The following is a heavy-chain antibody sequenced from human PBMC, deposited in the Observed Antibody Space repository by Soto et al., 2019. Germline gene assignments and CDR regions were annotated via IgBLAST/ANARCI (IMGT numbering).Heavy chain of an antibody. J-gene: IGHJ3*01. CDR1: GFTFSTYW. Sequence: EVQLVESGGGLVQPGGSLRLSCAVSGFTFSTYWMHWVRQVPGKGLVWVSRISLGGSRTSYADSVKGRFTISRDNAKNTLYLQMRSLRAEDSAVYFCVRDRDFYDGRGYASPGDAFDVWGQGTVVSVSS. CDR2: ISLGGSRT. V-gene: IGHV3-74*01. D-gene: IGHD3-22*01. CDR3: VRDRDFYDGRGYASPGDAFDV.